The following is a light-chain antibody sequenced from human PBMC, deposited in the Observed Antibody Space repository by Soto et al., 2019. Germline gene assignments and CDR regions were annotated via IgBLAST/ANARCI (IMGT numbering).Light chain of an antibody. CDR1: SSDVGSYNY. CDR2: EVS. Sequence: QSALTQPASLSGSPGQSITIACTGTSSDVGSYNYVSWYQHHPGKVPKLILYEVSHRPSGVSYRFSGSKSGNTASLTISGLQAEDEADYYCTSYTITSTLEIGGGTKLTVL. CDR3: TSYTITSTLE. V-gene: IGLV2-14*01. J-gene: IGLJ2*01.